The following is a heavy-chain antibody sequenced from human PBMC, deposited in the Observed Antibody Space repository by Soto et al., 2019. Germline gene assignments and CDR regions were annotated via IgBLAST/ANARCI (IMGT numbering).Heavy chain of an antibody. CDR1: GFSLSTSGVG. CDR2: IYWDDDK. J-gene: IGHJ6*02. D-gene: IGHD4-17*01. Sequence: QITLKESGPTLVKPTQPLTLTCTFSGFSLSTSGVGVGWIRQPPGKALEWLALIYWDDDKRYSPSLKSRLTITKDTSKNQVVLTMTKMDPVDTATYYCAHSKGDGDYYGMDVWGQGTTVTVSS. CDR3: AHSKGDGDYYGMDV. V-gene: IGHV2-5*02.